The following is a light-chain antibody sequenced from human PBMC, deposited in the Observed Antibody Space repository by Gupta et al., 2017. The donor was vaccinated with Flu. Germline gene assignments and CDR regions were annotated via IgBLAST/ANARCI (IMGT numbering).Light chain of an antibody. V-gene: IGKV3-20*01. CDR3: QQYGSPPTWT. Sequence: ELVLTQSPGTLSLSPGERATLSCRASQSVSSSYLAWYQQKHGQAPRLLIYGASSRATGIPDRFSGSGSGTDFTLTISRLDPEDFAVYYCQQYGSPPTWTFGQGTKVEIK. J-gene: IGKJ1*01. CDR1: QSVSSSY. CDR2: GAS.